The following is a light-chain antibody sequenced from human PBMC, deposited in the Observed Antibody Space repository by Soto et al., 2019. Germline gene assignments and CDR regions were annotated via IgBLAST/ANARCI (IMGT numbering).Light chain of an antibody. J-gene: IGKJ4*01. CDR2: LGS. CDR1: QSLLRSNGYNY. V-gene: IGKV2-28*01. CDR3: KQALHPPLT. Sequence: DIVMTQSPLSLPVTPGEPASISCRSSQSLLRSNGYNYLDWYVQKPGQSPQLLIYLGSNRASGVPDWVTRSGSGPDVTLRNSRVEAADVGVYYWKQALHPPLTFGGGTQVEIK.